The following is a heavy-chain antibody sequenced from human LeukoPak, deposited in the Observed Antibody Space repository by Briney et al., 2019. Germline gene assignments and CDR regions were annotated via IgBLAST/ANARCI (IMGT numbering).Heavy chain of an antibody. Sequence: TPGGSLRLSCAASGFTFTTYWLTWVRQAPGKGLEWVGRIKSKTDGGTTDYAAPVKGRFTISRDDSKNTLYLQMNSLKTEDTAVYYCTTDRGYAYGSGSYLWGQGTLVTVSS. CDR1: GFTFTTYW. CDR2: IKSKTDGGTT. D-gene: IGHD3-10*01. V-gene: IGHV3-15*01. J-gene: IGHJ5*02. CDR3: TTDRGYAYGSGSYL.